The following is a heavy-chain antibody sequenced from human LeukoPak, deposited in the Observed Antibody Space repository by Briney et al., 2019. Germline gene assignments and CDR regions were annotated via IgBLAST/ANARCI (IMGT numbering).Heavy chain of an antibody. V-gene: IGHV3-11*01. Sequence: PGGSLRLSCAASGFTFSDYYMSWIRQAPGKGLEWVSYISRSGSTIHYADSVKGRFTISRDNAKNSLYLQMNSLRAEDTTVYYCARLSWPYFDYWGQGTLVTVSS. J-gene: IGHJ4*02. D-gene: IGHD2/OR15-2a*01. CDR2: ISRSGSTI. CDR3: ARLSWPYFDY. CDR1: GFTFSDYY.